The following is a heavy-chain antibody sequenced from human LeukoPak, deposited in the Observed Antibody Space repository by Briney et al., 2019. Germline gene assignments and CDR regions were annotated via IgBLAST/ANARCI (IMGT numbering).Heavy chain of an antibody. J-gene: IGHJ4*02. V-gene: IGHV3-30*02. CDR2: IRYDGSNK. CDR1: GFTFSSYS. D-gene: IGHD6-19*01. CDR3: AKAGSSGWYGDY. Sequence: GGSLRLSCAASGFTFSSYSMNWVRQAPGKGLEWVAFIRYDGSNKYYADSVKGRFTISRDNSKNTLYLQMNSLRAEDTAVYYCAKAGSSGWYGDYWGQGTLVTVSS.